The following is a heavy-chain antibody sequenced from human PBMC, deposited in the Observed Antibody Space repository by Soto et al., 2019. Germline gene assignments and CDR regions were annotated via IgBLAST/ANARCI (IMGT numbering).Heavy chain of an antibody. CDR2: INAGSGDT. CDR3: TREDY. CDR1: GYIFTNHF. V-gene: IGHV1-3*05. Sequence: QVRLVQSGAEEKRPGASVRVSCKASGYIFTNHFIHWVRQAPGEGLEWVGWINAGSGDTQYSQKLQGRVTITRDTSANTVYMDLSSLKSEDTSIYYCTREDYWGQGTLVTVSS. J-gene: IGHJ4*02.